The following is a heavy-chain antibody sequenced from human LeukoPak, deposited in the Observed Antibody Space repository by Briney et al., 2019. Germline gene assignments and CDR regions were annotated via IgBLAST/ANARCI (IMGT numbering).Heavy chain of an antibody. CDR3: ARGGTIDYGDYVFDY. J-gene: IGHJ4*02. Sequence: SVKVSCKASGGTFSSYAISWVRQAPGQGLEWMGGIIPIFGTANYAQKFQGRVTITADESTSTAYMELSSLRSEDTAVYYCARGGTIDYGDYVFDYWGQGTLVTVSS. CDR1: GGTFSSYA. D-gene: IGHD4-17*01. V-gene: IGHV1-69*13. CDR2: IIPIFGTA.